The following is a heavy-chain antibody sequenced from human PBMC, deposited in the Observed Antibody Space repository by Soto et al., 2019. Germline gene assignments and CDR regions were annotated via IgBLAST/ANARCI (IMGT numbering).Heavy chain of an antibody. J-gene: IGHJ4*02. D-gene: IGHD6-19*01. V-gene: IGHV3-30*18. CDR1: GFTFSSYG. CDR2: ISYDGSNK. CDR3: AKDRLRGYSSGWYPNYFDY. Sequence: QVQLVESGGGVVQPGRSLRLSCAASGFTFSSYGMHWVRQAPGKGLEWVAVISYDGSNKYYADSVKGRFTISRDNSKNTLYLQMNSLSAEDTAVYYCAKDRLRGYSSGWYPNYFDYWGQGTLVTVSS.